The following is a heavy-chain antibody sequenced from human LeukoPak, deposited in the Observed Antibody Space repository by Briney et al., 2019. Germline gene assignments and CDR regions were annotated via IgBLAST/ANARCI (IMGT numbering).Heavy chain of an antibody. J-gene: IGHJ3*02. CDR3: ASPYSSGWYGAFDI. Sequence: SETLSLTCTVSGGSISSSSYYWGWIRQPPGKGLEWIGSIYYSGSTYYNPSLKSRVTISVDTSKNQFSLKLSSVTAADTAVNYCASPYSSGWYGAFDIWGQGTMVTVSS. V-gene: IGHV4-39*01. CDR1: GGSISSSSYY. D-gene: IGHD6-19*01. CDR2: IYYSGST.